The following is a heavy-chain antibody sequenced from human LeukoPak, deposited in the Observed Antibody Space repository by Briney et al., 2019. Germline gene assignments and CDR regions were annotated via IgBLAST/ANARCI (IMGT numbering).Heavy chain of an antibody. CDR2: VYTSGGT. J-gene: IGHJ4*02. CDR1: GFTVSTNY. CDR3: TREAWDY. Sequence: GGSLRLSCAASGFTVSTNYMTWVRQAPGKGLEWVSVVYTSGGTYYADSVKGRFTISRDNSKNTVYLQMNNLRVEDTAVYYCTREAWDYWGQGTLVTVSS. V-gene: IGHV3-66*01.